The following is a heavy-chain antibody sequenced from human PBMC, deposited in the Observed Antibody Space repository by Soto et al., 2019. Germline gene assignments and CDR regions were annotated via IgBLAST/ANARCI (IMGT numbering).Heavy chain of an antibody. D-gene: IGHD3-22*01. CDR3: ARDHDSSTYYSRFDY. J-gene: IGHJ4*02. V-gene: IGHV3-21*01. Sequence: EVQLVESGGGLVKPGGSLRLSCAASGFTFSSYSMNWGRQAPGKGLEWVSSISSGSSYISYADSVKGRFTISRDNAKNSLYLQMNSLRAEDTPVYSCARDHDSSTYYSRFDYWVQGTLLTVSS. CDR2: ISSGSSYI. CDR1: GFTFSSYS.